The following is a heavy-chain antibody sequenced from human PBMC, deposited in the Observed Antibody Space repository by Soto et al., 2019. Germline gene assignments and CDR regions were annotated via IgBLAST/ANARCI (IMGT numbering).Heavy chain of an antibody. J-gene: IGHJ4*02. V-gene: IGHV1-18*01. D-gene: IGHD3-22*01. CDR3: ARELNTESSAFYSFAY. CDR1: GFTLTAYG. Sequence: ASVKVSRKTSGFTLTAYGLARLRQGPGQRPEWMGWVATTSSNTNYAQKFQDRVTMTTDTSTTTTYMELRSLRSDDTAVYYCARELNTESSAFYSFAYWGQGTLVTVSS. CDR2: VATTSSNT.